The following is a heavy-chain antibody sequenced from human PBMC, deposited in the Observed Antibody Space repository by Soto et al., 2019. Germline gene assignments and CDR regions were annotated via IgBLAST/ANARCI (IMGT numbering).Heavy chain of an antibody. Sequence: GESLKISCQGSGYRFNTYWIGWVRQMPGKGLEWMGIIYPGDSDTKYSPSFQGQVTISADKSINTVYLQWSSLRASDTAMYYCARWSEQQLYGMDVWGQGTTVTVSS. D-gene: IGHD6-13*01. V-gene: IGHV5-51*01. CDR1: GYRFNTYW. CDR2: IYPGDSDT. CDR3: ARWSEQQLYGMDV. J-gene: IGHJ6*02.